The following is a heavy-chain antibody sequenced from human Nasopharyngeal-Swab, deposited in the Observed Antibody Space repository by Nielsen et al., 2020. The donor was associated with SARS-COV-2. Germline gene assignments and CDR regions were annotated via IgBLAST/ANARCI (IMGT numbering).Heavy chain of an antibody. V-gene: IGHV3-7*01. CDR3: VRNMDV. Sequence: LSLTCAASGFSFSSYWMTWVRQAPGKGLEWVANLNKDGSETYYVDSVKGRFTISRDNAKNPLFLQMNTLRGEDTAVYYCVRNMDVWGQGTTVTVSS. CDR1: GFSFSSYW. CDR2: LNKDGSET. J-gene: IGHJ6*02.